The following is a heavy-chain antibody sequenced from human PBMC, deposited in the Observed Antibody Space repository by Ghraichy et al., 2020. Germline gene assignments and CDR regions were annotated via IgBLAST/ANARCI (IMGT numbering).Heavy chain of an antibody. CDR1: GGTIIRTTFY. Sequence: SETLSLTCTVSGGTIIRTTFYWAWIRQPPGKGLEWIGNVYNTGSPYYNPSLRSRVSISVDTSKNQFSLQVASVTAADTAVYYCAGPAKAVYYATGAHAFQIWGQGTLVTVSS. V-gene: IGHV4-39*01. CDR3: AGPAKAVYYATGAHAFQI. D-gene: IGHD3-9*01. CDR2: VYNTGSP. J-gene: IGHJ3*02.